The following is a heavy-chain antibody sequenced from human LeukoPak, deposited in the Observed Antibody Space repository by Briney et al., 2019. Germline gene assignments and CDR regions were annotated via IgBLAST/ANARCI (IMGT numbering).Heavy chain of an antibody. D-gene: IGHD2-15*01. CDR3: ARKGGHFDY. J-gene: IGHJ4*02. CDR1: GGSISYYY. CDR2: IYYNGST. Sequence: SETLSLTCTVSGGSISYYYWSWIRQSPGKGLEWIGYIYYNGSTNYNPSLKSRVTISVDMSKNQFSLKVTSVTAADTAIYYCARKGGHFDYWGQGTLVTVSS. V-gene: IGHV4-59*01.